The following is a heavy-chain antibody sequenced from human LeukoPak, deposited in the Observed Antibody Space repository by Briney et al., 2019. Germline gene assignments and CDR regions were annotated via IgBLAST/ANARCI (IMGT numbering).Heavy chain of an antibody. J-gene: IGHJ4*02. CDR2: INHRGST. V-gene: IGHV4-34*01. CDR3: ARARSDYGDYTPTSDY. Sequence: SETLSLTCAVYGGSFSGYYWSWIRQPPGKGLEWIGEINHRGSTNYSPSLKSRVTISVDTSKNQFSLKLSSVTAADTAVYYCARARSDYGDYTPTSDYWGQGTLVTVSS. CDR1: GGSFSGYY. D-gene: IGHD4-17*01.